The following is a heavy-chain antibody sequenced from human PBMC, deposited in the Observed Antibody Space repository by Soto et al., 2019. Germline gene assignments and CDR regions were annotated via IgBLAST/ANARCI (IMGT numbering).Heavy chain of an antibody. CDR1: GFTFSSYW. CDR2: VKHDGSER. Sequence: GGSLRLSCAAAGFTFSSYWMSWVRQAPGKGLEWVANVKHDGSERYCVDSVKGRFTNSRDNAKNSLYLQMNSLRAEDTAVYYCARGGGTFDYWGQGTLVTVSS. J-gene: IGHJ4*02. D-gene: IGHD2-15*01. CDR3: ARGGGTFDY. V-gene: IGHV3-7*01.